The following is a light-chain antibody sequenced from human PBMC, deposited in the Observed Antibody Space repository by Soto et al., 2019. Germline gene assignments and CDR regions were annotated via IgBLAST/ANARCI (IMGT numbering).Light chain of an antibody. V-gene: IGLV2-23*02. CDR3: CSYSGRNSLL. Sequence: QSALTQPASVSGSPGQSITISCSGTSSDVGAFDLVSWYQLRPGKAPHVMIYEVTKRPSGISNRFSGSKSGNTASLTISGLQPEDEGDYYCCSYSGRNSLLFGGGTKVTVL. CDR2: EVT. CDR1: SSDVGAFDL. J-gene: IGLJ2*01.